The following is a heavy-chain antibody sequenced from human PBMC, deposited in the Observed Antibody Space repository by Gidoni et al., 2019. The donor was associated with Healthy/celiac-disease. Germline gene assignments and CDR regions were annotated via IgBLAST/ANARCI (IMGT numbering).Heavy chain of an antibody. J-gene: IGHJ6*02. V-gene: IGHV3-33*01. D-gene: IGHD3-22*01. CDR1: GLNFSSYG. CDR2: IWYDVSTK. Sequence: QVQLVESGGGVVQPGRSLRLDWAASGLNFSSYGRQWVRPAPGKGLEWVAVIWYDVSTKYYAASVKGRFTISRDNSKNTLYLQMNSLRAEDTAVYYRARAGDYYDSSGYYNYYGMDVWGQGTTVTVSS. CDR3: ARAGDYYDSSGYYNYYGMDV.